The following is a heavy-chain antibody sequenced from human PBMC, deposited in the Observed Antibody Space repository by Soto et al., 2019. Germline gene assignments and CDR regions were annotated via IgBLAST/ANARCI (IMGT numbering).Heavy chain of an antibody. CDR1: GFTFSDYY. CDR3: ARDADILTGSDAFDI. D-gene: IGHD3-9*01. Sequence: QVQLVESGGGLVKPGGSLRLSCAASGFTFSDYYMSWIRQAPGKGLEWLSYIGTSSSYTNYADSVKGRFTISRDNAKNSLYLQMNGLRAEDTAVYYCARDADILTGSDAFDIWGQGTMVTVSS. J-gene: IGHJ3*02. CDR2: IGTSSSYT. V-gene: IGHV3-11*05.